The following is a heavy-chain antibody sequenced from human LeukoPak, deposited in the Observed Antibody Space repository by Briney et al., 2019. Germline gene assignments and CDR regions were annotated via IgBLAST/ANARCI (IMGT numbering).Heavy chain of an antibody. CDR2: ISSRGSTI. D-gene: IGHD3-10*01. J-gene: IGHJ4*02. Sequence: GGSLRLSCAASGFTFSDYYMSWIRRAPGKGLEWVSYISSRGSTIYYADSVKGRFTISRDNAKNSLYLQMNSLRAEDTAVYYCASSAELLDVLDYWGQGTLVTVSS. CDR3: ASSAELLDVLDY. V-gene: IGHV3-11*01. CDR1: GFTFSDYY.